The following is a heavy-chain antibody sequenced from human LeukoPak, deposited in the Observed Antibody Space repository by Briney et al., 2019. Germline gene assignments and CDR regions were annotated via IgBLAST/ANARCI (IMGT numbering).Heavy chain of an antibody. J-gene: IGHJ4*02. CDR3: AREGDFRDFEY. CDR1: GGSIRSYY. V-gene: IGHV4-59*01. CDR2: MHYSGST. D-gene: IGHD2-21*02. Sequence: SETLSLTCTVSGGSIRSYYWSWIRQPPGKGLEWIGYMHYSGSTSYNPSLKSRVTISVDTSKKQFCLQLSSLAAADTAVYHCAREGDFRDFEYWGQGTLVTVSS.